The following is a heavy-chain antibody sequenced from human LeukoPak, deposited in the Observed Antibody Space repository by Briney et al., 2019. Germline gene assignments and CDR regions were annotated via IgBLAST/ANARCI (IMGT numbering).Heavy chain of an antibody. CDR2: ISSSSSYI. CDR3: ARVLAVAGTFYYYYGMDV. J-gene: IGHJ6*02. Sequence: GGSLRLSCAASGFTFSSYSMNWVRQAPGKGLEWVSSISSSSSYIYCADSVKGRFTISRDNAKNSLYLQMNSLRAEDTAVYYCARVLAVAGTFYYYYGMDVWGQGTTVTVSS. V-gene: IGHV3-21*01. D-gene: IGHD6-19*01. CDR1: GFTFSSYS.